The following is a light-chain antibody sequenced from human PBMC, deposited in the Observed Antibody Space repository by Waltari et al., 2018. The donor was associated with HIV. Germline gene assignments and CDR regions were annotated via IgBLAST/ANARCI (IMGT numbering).Light chain of an antibody. CDR1: QSVSSN. CDR3: QQYYDWPS. J-gene: IGKJ5*01. CDR2: GAS. Sequence: EIVMTQSHATLSVSPGERATLSCRASQSVSSNLAWYLQKPGQAPRLLVSGASTRATGIPARFSGSGSGTEFTLTISSLQSEDVAVYYCQQYYDWPSFGQGTRLEIK. V-gene: IGKV3-15*01.